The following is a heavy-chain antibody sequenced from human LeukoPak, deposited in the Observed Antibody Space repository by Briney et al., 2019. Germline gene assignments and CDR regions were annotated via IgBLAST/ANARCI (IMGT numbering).Heavy chain of an antibody. J-gene: IGHJ6*03. CDR1: GYTFTSYG. CDR2: ISAYNGNT. Sequence: ASVKVSCMASGYTFTSYGISWVRQAPGQGLEWMGWISAYNGNTNYAQKLQGRVTMTTDTSTSTAYMELRSLRSDDTAVYYCARSSPGDFWSGYYSYYYYYMDVWGKGTTVTVSS. V-gene: IGHV1-18*01. CDR3: ARSSPGDFWSGYYSYYYYYMDV. D-gene: IGHD3-3*01.